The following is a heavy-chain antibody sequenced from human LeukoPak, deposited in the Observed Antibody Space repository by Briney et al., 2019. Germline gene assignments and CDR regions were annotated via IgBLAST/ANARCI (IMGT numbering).Heavy chain of an antibody. J-gene: IGHJ3*02. CDR2: IWYDGSNK. CDR1: GFTFSSYG. Sequence: GGSLRLSCAASGFTFSSYGMHWVRQAPGKGLEGVAVIWYDGSNKYYADSVKGRFTISRDNSKNTLYLQTNSLRAEDTAVYYCARDRGYGDAFDIWGQGTMVTVSS. CDR3: ARDRGYGDAFDI. V-gene: IGHV3-33*01. D-gene: IGHD6-25*01.